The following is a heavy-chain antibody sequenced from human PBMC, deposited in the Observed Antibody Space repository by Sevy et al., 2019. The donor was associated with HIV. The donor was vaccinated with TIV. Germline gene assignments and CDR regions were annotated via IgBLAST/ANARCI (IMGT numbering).Heavy chain of an antibody. V-gene: IGHV1-18*01. J-gene: IGHJ6*02. D-gene: IGHD3-9*01. CDR2: ISAYHGNT. Sequence: ASVKVSCKASGYTFTSYGISWVRQAPGQGLEWMGWISAYHGNTNYAQKLQGRVTMTTDTSTSTAYMELRSLRSDDTAVYYCARDFRLRYFDWSLYYYYGMDVWVQGTTVTVSS. CDR1: GYTFTSYG. CDR3: ARDFRLRYFDWSLYYYYGMDV.